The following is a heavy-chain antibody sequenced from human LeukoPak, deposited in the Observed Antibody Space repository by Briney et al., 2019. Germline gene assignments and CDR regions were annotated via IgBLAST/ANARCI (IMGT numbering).Heavy chain of an antibody. CDR2: INHSGST. V-gene: IGHV4-34*01. CDR1: GGSFSGYY. CDR3: ARGRSRKYQLRRCGYFDY. Sequence: SETLSLTCALYGGSFSGYYWSWIREPPGKGLEWIGEINHSGSTNYNPSLKSRVTISVDTSKNQFSLKLSSVTAADTAVYYCARGRSRKYQLRRCGYFDYWGQGTLVTVSS. J-gene: IGHJ4*02. D-gene: IGHD2-2*01.